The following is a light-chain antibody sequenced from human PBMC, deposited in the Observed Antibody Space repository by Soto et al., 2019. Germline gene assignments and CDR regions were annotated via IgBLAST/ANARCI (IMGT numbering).Light chain of an antibody. J-gene: IGLJ1*01. V-gene: IGLV3-1*01. CDR2: QDS. Sequence: SYELTQPPSVSVSSGQTASITCSGDKLGDKYACWYQQKPGQTPVLVIYQDSKRPSGIPERFSGSNSGNTATLTISGTQAMDEADYYCQAWDSSTAGVFGTGTKLTVL. CDR1: KLGDKY. CDR3: QAWDSSTAGV.